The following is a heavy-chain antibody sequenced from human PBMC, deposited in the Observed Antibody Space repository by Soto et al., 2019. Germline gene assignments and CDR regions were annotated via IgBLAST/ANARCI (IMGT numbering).Heavy chain of an antibody. CDR1: GFTFSSYS. CDR3: ARSGEPGRGYCSGGSCYYQSWWFDP. CDR2: ISSSSSYI. D-gene: IGHD2-15*01. J-gene: IGHJ5*02. Sequence: GGSLRLSCAASGFTFSSYSMNWVRQAPGKGLEWVSSISSSSSYIYYADSVKGRFTISRDNAKNSLYLQMNSLRAEDTAVYYCARSGEPGRGYCSGGSCYYQSWWFDPWGQGTLVTVSS. V-gene: IGHV3-21*01.